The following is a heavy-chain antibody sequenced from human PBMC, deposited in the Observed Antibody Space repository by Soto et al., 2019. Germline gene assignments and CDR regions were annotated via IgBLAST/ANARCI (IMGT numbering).Heavy chain of an antibody. CDR1: GDTFTNYD. Sequence: ASVKVSCKAPGDTFTNYDINWVRQASGQGLEWMGWMNPYTGNADYAQKFQGRVTMTRNTSISTAYMELSGLTSEDTAVYYCARWAYYYDSSGYSWGQGTPVTVSS. CDR2: MNPYTGNA. V-gene: IGHV1-8*01. D-gene: IGHD3-22*01. CDR3: ARWAYYYDSSGYS. J-gene: IGHJ5*02.